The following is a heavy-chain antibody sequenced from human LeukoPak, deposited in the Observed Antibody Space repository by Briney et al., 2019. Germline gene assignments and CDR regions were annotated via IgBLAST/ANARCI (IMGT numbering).Heavy chain of an antibody. CDR1: GASISSSTYY. J-gene: IGHJ3*02. Sequence: PSETLSLICTVSGASISSSTYYWGWIRQPPGKGLEWIASIYYSGSTHYNPSLKSRVTISVDTSRNQFSLELRTATAADSAIYYCARNVSRGEPGGAFDIWGQGTMVTVSS. CDR3: ARNVSRGEPGGAFDI. CDR2: IYYSGST. D-gene: IGHD3-16*01. V-gene: IGHV4-39*01.